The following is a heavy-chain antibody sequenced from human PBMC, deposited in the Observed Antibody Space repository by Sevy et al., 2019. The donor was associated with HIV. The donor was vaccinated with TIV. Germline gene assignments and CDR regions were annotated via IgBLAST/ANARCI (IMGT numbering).Heavy chain of an antibody. CDR1: GYSFSTYW. CDR2: IYPGDSDT. J-gene: IGHJ4*02. CDR3: GRRRGSSAWVDY. V-gene: IGHV5-51*01. Sequence: GESLKISCKGSGYSFSTYWIAWVRQMPGKGLEWMGIIYPGDSDTRYSPSFQGQVTISADKSISTAYLQWSSLKASDSAMYYCGRRRGSSAWVDYWGQGTLVTVSS. D-gene: IGHD6-6*01.